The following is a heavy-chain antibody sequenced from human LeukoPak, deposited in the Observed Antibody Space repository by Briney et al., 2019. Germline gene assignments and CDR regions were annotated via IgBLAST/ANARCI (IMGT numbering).Heavy chain of an antibody. Sequence: GGSLRLSCAASGFTFDDYAMHWVRQAPGKGLEWVSGISWNSGSIGYADSVKGRFTISRDNAKSSLYLQMNSLRAEDTALYYCTRRAVAGSNDYWGQGTLVTVSS. CDR1: GFTFDDYA. J-gene: IGHJ4*02. D-gene: IGHD6-19*01. CDR3: TRRAVAGSNDY. CDR2: ISWNSGSI. V-gene: IGHV3-9*01.